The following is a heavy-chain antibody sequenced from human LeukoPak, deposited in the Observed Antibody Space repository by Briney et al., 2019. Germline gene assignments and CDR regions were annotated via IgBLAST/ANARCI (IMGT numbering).Heavy chain of an antibody. CDR1: GGSISGSSYY. CDR2: IHYSGSA. D-gene: IGHD6-19*01. J-gene: IGHJ4*02. Sequence: SETLSLTCTVSGGSISGSSYYWGWIRQPPGKGLQYIGNIHYSGSAYYNPSLKSRVAISVDTSKNQFSLKLSSVTAADTAVYYCARHSGAGTGFVYWGQGTLVTVSS. CDR3: ARHSGAGTGFVY. V-gene: IGHV4-39*01.